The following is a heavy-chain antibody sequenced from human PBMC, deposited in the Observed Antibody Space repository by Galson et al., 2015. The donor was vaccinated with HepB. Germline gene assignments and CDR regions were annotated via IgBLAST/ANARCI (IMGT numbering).Heavy chain of an antibody. J-gene: IGHJ3*02. D-gene: IGHD3-22*01. Sequence: SLRLSCAASGFTFSSYAMHWVRQAPGKGLEWVAVISYDGSNKYYADSVKGRFTISRDNSKNTLYLQMNSLRAEDTAVYYCARDPRRALITMIVVVKDAMMSFDIWGQGTMVTVSS. CDR3: ARDPRRALITMIVVVKDAMMSFDI. CDR1: GFTFSSYA. CDR2: ISYDGSNK. V-gene: IGHV3-30-3*01.